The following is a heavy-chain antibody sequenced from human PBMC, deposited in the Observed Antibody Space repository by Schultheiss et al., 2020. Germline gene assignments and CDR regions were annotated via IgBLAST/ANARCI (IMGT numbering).Heavy chain of an antibody. V-gene: IGHV3-53*05. Sequence: GGSLRLSCAASKFTVSSNYMSWVRQAPGKGLEWVSAISGSGDTIYYADSVKGRFTISRDNSKNTLYLQMSSLRAEDTAVYYCVKDIVVVPAAPIGDYYYYGMDVWGQGTTVTVSS. CDR2: ISGSGDTI. D-gene: IGHD2-2*01. CDR3: VKDIVVVPAAPIGDYYYYGMDV. J-gene: IGHJ6*02. CDR1: KFTVSSNY.